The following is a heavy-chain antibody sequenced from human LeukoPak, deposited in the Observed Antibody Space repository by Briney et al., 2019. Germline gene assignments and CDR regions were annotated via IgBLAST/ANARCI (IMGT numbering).Heavy chain of an antibody. D-gene: IGHD4-17*01. V-gene: IGHV3-53*01. CDR2: IYSSGMT. Sequence: GGSLRLSCAASGFTVSSNYMSWVRQAPGKGLKWVSVIYSSGMTYYADSVKGRFTISRDNSKNTLYFHMNSLRAEDTAVYYCARDLYGVSHDYWGQGTLVTVSS. CDR3: ARDLYGVSHDY. J-gene: IGHJ4*02. CDR1: GFTVSSNY.